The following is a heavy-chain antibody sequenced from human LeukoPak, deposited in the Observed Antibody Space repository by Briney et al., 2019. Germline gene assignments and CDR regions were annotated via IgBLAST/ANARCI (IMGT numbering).Heavy chain of an antibody. CDR3: AIRTPVDIVATLGERVKKGLDY. Sequence: ASVKVSCTASGYTFTSYDINWLRQALGQGLEWMGWMNPNSGNTAYAQKFQGRVTMTRNTSMSTAYMELSSLRSEDTAVYYCAIRTPVDIVATLGERVKKGLDYWGQGTLVTVSS. D-gene: IGHD5-12*01. CDR2: MNPNSGNT. V-gene: IGHV1-8*01. J-gene: IGHJ4*02. CDR1: GYTFTSYD.